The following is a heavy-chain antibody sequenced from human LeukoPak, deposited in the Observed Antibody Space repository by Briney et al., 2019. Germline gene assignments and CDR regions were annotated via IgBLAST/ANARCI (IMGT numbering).Heavy chain of an antibody. Sequence: GESLQISCQGSGSIYTTYWIGWVRQLPGKGLEWMGIIYPGDSDTRYGPSFQGQVTISADKSISTAYLQWSSLKASDSAMYYCARLNDYGDLGSYFQHWGQGTLVTVSS. CDR1: GSIYTTYW. V-gene: IGHV5-51*01. CDR2: IYPGDSDT. J-gene: IGHJ1*01. D-gene: IGHD4-17*01. CDR3: ARLNDYGDLGSYFQH.